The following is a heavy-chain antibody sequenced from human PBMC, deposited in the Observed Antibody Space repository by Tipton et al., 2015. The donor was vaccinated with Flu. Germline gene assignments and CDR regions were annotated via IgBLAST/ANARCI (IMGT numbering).Heavy chain of an antibody. V-gene: IGHV3-74*01. CDR2: INSDGSST. D-gene: IGHD3-22*01. CDR1: GFTFSSYW. J-gene: IGHJ4*02. CDR3: ARVTYYYDSSGYIAIYYFDY. Sequence: SLRLSCAASGFTFSSYWMHWVRQAPGKGLVWVSRINSDGSSTSYADSVKGRFTISRDNAKNTLYLQMNSLRAEDTAVYYCARVTYYYDSSGYIAIYYFDYWGQGTLVTVSS.